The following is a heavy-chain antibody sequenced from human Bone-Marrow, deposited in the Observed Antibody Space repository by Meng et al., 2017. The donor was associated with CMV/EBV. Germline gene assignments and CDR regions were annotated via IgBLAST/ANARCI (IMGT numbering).Heavy chain of an antibody. D-gene: IGHD6-13*01. V-gene: IGHV1-69*05. Sequence: SVKVSCKASGGTFSSYAISWVRQAPGQGLEWMGGIIPIFGTANYAQKFQGRVTITTDESTSTAYMELSSLRSEDTAVYYCAREATLYSSSWAFFDYCGQGTLVTVSS. J-gene: IGHJ4*02. CDR1: GGTFSSYA. CDR3: AREATLYSSSWAFFDY. CDR2: IIPIFGTA.